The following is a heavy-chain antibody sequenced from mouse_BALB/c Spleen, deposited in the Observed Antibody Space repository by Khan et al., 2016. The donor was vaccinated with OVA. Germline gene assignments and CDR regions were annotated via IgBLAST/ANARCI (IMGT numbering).Heavy chain of an antibody. CDR3: ARTARIKY. CDR1: GYSITSGYG. CDR2: ISYSGSI. D-gene: IGHD1-2*01. V-gene: IGHV3-2*02. Sequence: EVKLLESGPGLVKPSQSLSLTCTVTGYSITSGYGWNWIRQFPGNKLEWMGYISYSGSINYNPSLKSRIPITRDTSKNQFFLQLNSVTTEDTATYYCARTARIKYWGQGTTLTVSS. J-gene: IGHJ2*01.